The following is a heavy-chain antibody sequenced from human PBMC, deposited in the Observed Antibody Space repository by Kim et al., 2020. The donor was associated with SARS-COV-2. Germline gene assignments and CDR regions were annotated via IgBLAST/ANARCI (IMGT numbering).Heavy chain of an antibody. CDR3: ARPVADTEDFDY. D-gene: IGHD6-19*01. Sequence: YYADPWTGRFTIARYNAKISLLMQMNSVGAEDTAVYYCARPVADTEDFDYWGQGTLVTVSS. J-gene: IGHJ4*02. V-gene: IGHV3-21*01.